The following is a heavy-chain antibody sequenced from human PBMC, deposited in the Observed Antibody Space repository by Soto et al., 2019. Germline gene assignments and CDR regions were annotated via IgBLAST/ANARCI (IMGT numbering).Heavy chain of an antibody. D-gene: IGHD2-15*01. CDR3: ARTTYCSGGSCYSVRLGYYYYYVDV. CDR2: IDWDDDK. Sequence: SGPTLVNPTQTLTLTCTFSGFSLSTSGMCVSWIRQPPGKALEWLARIDWDDDKYYSTSLKTRLTISKDTSKNQVVLTMTNMDPVDTATYYCARTTYCSGGSCYSVRLGYYYYYVDVWGKGTTVTVSS. J-gene: IGHJ6*03. CDR1: GFSLSTSGMC. V-gene: IGHV2-70*11.